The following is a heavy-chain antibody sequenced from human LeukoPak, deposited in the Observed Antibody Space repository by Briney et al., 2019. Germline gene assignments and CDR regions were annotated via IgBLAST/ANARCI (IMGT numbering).Heavy chain of an antibody. J-gene: IGHJ4*02. Sequence: PSETLSLTCTVSGGSISSYYWSWIRQPPGKGLEWIGQINHSGSTNYNPSLKSRVTISVDTSKNQFSLKLSSVTAADTAVYYCASIDRERGTVYWGQGTLVTVSS. CDR3: ASIDRERGTVY. CDR2: INHSGST. V-gene: IGHV4-34*01. CDR1: GGSISSYY. D-gene: IGHD3-16*01.